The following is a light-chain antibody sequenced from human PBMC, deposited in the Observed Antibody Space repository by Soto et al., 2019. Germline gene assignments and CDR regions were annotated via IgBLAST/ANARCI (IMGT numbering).Light chain of an antibody. V-gene: IGKV3-20*01. J-gene: IGKJ5*01. CDR1: QSISIY. CDR3: QQYGSSIT. Sequence: EIVMTQSPATLSVSPGEKATLFGRASQSISIYLAWYQQKPGQGPRLLIYGASSRATGTPDRFSGSGSGTDFTLTISRLEPEDFAVYYCQQYGSSITFGQGTRLEI. CDR2: GAS.